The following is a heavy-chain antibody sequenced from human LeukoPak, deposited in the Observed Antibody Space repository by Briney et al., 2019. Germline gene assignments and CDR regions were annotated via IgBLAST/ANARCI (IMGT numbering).Heavy chain of an antibody. CDR1: GFTFSNYW. V-gene: IGHV3-74*01. Sequence: PGGSLRLSCAASGFTFSNYWMHWVRQAPGKGLMWVSRINSDGSSTSHADSVKGRFTISRDNAKNTLYLQMNSLRAEDTAVYHCARASSVASNWFDPWGQGTLVTVSS. CDR2: INSDGSST. J-gene: IGHJ5*02. CDR3: ARASSVASNWFDP. D-gene: IGHD5/OR15-5a*01.